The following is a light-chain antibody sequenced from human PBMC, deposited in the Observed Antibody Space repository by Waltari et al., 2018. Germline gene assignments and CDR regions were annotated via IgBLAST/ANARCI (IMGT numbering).Light chain of an antibody. CDR2: GAS. V-gene: IGKV3-20*01. CDR1: QSLKGA. CDR3: QNYERLPAT. Sequence: EIVLTQSPGTLSLPPGERATLSCRASQSLKGALVWYQRKPGQAPRLLIYGASTRAAGIPDRFSGSGYGTDFSLTISRLEPEDSAVYYCQNYERLPATFGQGTKVEIK. J-gene: IGKJ1*01.